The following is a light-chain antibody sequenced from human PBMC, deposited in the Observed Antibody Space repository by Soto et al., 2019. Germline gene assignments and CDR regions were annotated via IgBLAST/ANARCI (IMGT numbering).Light chain of an antibody. V-gene: IGKV1-5*03. CDR2: KAS. CDR1: QRISYW. J-gene: IGKJ1*01. CDR3: QQYNTYSRT. Sequence: GDRVTITCRASQRISYWLAWYQQKPGKAPNLLIYKASSLQSGVPSRFSGSGSGTEFTLTISSLQPDDFATYYCQQYNTYSRTFGQGTKVEIK.